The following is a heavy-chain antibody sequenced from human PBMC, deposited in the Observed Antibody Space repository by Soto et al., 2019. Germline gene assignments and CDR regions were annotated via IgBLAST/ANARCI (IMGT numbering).Heavy chain of an antibody. CDR3: ASHQSSGYFYYGMDV. Sequence: SVKVSCKASGGTFSSYAISWERQAPGQGLEWMGGIIPIFGTANYAQKFQGRVTMTTDTSTSTAYMELRSLRSDDTAVYYCASHQSSGYFYYGMDVWGQGTTVTVSS. V-gene: IGHV1-69*05. D-gene: IGHD6-19*01. J-gene: IGHJ6*02. CDR1: GGTFSSYA. CDR2: IIPIFGTA.